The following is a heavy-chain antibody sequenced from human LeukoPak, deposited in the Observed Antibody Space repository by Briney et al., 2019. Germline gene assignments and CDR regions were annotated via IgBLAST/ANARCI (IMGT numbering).Heavy chain of an antibody. Sequence: SETLSLTCPVSGGSISSDFWNWIRQPPGKGLEWIGSVYYSGSTNYNPSLKSRVTISVDTSKNQFSLKLSSVTAADTAVYYCARDLGGNDYWGQGTLVTVSS. D-gene: IGHD4-23*01. CDR2: VYYSGST. CDR1: GGSISSDF. J-gene: IGHJ4*02. CDR3: ARDLGGNDY. V-gene: IGHV4-59*01.